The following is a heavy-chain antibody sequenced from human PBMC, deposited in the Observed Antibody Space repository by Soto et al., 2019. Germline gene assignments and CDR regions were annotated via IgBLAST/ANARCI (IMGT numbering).Heavy chain of an antibody. J-gene: IGHJ5*02. CDR1: GGTFISYT. CDR2: IIPILGIA. D-gene: IGHD3-9*01. V-gene: IGHV1-69*02. CDR3: ARCDYDILTGYVGPFDP. Sequence: SVKGSCKASGGTFISYTISWVRQAPGQGFEWMGRIIPILGIANYAQKFQGRVTITADKSTSTAYMELSSLRSEDTAVYYCARCDYDILTGYVGPFDPWGQGTLVTVSS.